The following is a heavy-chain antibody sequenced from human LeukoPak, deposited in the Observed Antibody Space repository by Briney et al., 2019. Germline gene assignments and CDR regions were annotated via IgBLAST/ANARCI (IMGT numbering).Heavy chain of an antibody. Sequence: VGSLRLSCVASGDTFSSSWMSWVRDTPGKGLEWVGNIKQGGSGRYYVDSVTGRFTISRDNAMNSLYLQMNSLRVEDTAVYYCARDPGIAAAGTVGYFDSWGQGILVTVSS. D-gene: IGHD6-13*01. V-gene: IGHV3-7*01. CDR2: IKQGGSGR. CDR3: ARDPGIAAAGTVGYFDS. J-gene: IGHJ4*02. CDR1: GDTFSSSW.